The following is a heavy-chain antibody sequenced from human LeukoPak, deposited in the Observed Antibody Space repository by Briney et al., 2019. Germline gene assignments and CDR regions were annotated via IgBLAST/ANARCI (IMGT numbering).Heavy chain of an antibody. J-gene: IGHJ3*02. V-gene: IGHV3-11*01. CDR3: ARGLRGATNAFDI. CDR1: GFTFSDHY. Sequence: GGSLRLSCAVSGFTFSDHYMSWIRQAPGKGLEWVSYISGSSSGIYSADSVRGRFTISRDNAKNSLYLQMKSLSAEDTAVYYCARGLRGATNAFDIWGQGTMVTVSS. CDR2: ISGSSSGI. D-gene: IGHD1-26*01.